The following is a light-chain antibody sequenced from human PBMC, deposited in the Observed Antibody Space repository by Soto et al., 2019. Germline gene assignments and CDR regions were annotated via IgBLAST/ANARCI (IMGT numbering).Light chain of an antibody. CDR1: QDISNY. Sequence: IQMTQSPSSLSASVGDRVAITCQASQDISNYLNWYQQKPGKAPKLLIYGASNLQTGVPSRFSGSGSGTDFTLTISSLQPEDVGTYYCLQEYSYPLIFGGGTKVDIK. CDR3: LQEYSYPLI. CDR2: GAS. V-gene: IGKV1-6*01. J-gene: IGKJ4*01.